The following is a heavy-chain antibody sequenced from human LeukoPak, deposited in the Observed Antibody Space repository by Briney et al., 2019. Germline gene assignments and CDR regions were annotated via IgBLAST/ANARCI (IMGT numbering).Heavy chain of an antibody. J-gene: IGHJ3*02. CDR1: GFTFSSYA. CDR3: AKVSPVVPAAIDAFDI. Sequence: GGSLRLSCAASGFTFSSYAMSWVRQAPGKGLEWVSAISGSGGSTYYADSVKGRFTISRDNSKNTLYLQMNSLRAEDTAVYYCAKVSPVVPAAIDAFDIWGRGTMVTVSS. V-gene: IGHV3-23*01. D-gene: IGHD2-2*01. CDR2: ISGSGGST.